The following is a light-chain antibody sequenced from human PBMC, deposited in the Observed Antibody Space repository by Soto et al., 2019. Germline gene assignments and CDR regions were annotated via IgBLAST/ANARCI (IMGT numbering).Light chain of an antibody. J-gene: IGKJ4*01. V-gene: IGKV3-11*01. CDR2: DAS. Sequence: EIVLTQSPATLSLSPGERATLSCRASQSVSSYLTWYQQKPGQAPRLLIYDASNRATGIPARFSGGGSGADFTLTISSLEPEDFAVYYCQQRSSWPVTFGGGTKVEIE. CDR1: QSVSSY. CDR3: QQRSSWPVT.